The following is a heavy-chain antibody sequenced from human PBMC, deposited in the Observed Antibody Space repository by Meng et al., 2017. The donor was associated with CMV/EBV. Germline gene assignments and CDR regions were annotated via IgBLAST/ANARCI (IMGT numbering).Heavy chain of an antibody. CDR2: IYWDDDK. CDR1: GLSPSTSGVG. D-gene: IGHD5-18*01. J-gene: IGHJ4*02. V-gene: IGHV2-5*02. CDR3: AHLDTAKLHFDY. Sequence: QITLKESGPTLVKPTQTLTLTCTFSGLSPSTSGVGVGWIRQPPGKALEWLALIYWDDDKRYSPSLKSRLTTTKDTSKNQVVLTMTNMDPVDTATYYCAHLDTAKLHFDYWGQGTLVTVSS.